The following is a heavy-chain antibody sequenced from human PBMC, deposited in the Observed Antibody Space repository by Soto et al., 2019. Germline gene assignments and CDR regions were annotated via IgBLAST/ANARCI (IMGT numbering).Heavy chain of an antibody. V-gene: IGHV4-34*01. D-gene: IGHD6-13*01. J-gene: IGHJ4*02. CDR2: INHSGST. CDR3: ARGRKVYSSTWFVD. Sequence: QVELQQWGAGLLKPSETLSLTCAVYGGSFSGYSWSRIRQPPGKGLEWIGEINHSGSTNYNPSFKTRVTISVDTSKNQFSLKLSSVTAADTAVYYCARGRKVYSSTWFVDWGQGTLVTVSS. CDR1: GGSFSGYS.